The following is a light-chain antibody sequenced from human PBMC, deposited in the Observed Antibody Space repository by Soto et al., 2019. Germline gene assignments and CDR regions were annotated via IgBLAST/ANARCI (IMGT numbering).Light chain of an antibody. V-gene: IGKV4-1*01. CDR2: WAS. Sequence: DIVMTQSPDSLAVSLGERATNNCKSSQSVLYRSNNKNYLAWYQQKSGQPPKLLIYWASTRESGVPDRFSGSGSGTDFTLTISSLQAEDVAVYYCQQYYSTPWTFGQGTKVEIK. J-gene: IGKJ1*01. CDR3: QQYYSTPWT. CDR1: QSVLYRSNNKNY.